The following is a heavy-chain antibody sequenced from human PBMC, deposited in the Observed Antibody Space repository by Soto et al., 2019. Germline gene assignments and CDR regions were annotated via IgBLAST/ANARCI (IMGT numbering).Heavy chain of an antibody. Sequence: GESLKISCNGSGDSFACYWITWVRQMPWKGLEWMGRIDPSDSQTYYSPSFRGHVTISAAKSITTVFLQWSSLRASDTAMYYCARQIYDSDTGPNFQYYFDSWGQGTLVTVSS. CDR1: GDSFACYW. D-gene: IGHD3-22*01. J-gene: IGHJ4*02. CDR2: IDPSDSQT. CDR3: ARQIYDSDTGPNFQYYFDS. V-gene: IGHV5-10-1*01.